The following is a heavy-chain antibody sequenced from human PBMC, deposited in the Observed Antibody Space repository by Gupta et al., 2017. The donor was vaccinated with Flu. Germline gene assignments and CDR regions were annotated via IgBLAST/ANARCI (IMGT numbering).Heavy chain of an antibody. Sequence: QVLLVQSGAEVKKPGSSVKVSCKASGGTFSSYAISWVRQAPGQGLEWVGGIIPTFGTTNDAQKFQGRVTITADKSTSTASMELSSLRSDDTAVYFCARGLLRFLELNYYYAMDVWGHGTTVTVSS. CDR1: GGTFSSYA. J-gene: IGHJ6*02. CDR2: IIPTFGTT. D-gene: IGHD3-3*01. CDR3: ARGLLRFLELNYYYAMDV. V-gene: IGHV1-69*06.